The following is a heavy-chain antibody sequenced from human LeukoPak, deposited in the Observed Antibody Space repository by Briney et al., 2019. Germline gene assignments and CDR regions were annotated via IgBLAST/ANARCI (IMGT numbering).Heavy chain of an antibody. J-gene: IGHJ4*02. CDR1: GFPFGNYA. Sequence: GGSRRLSCEMSGFPFGNYAMTWVRQAPGKGLELVPTIGGGEGSTYYADSVKGRFTISRDNSKSTLYLQMNSLRAEDTAVYYCAKDLRFCISGKFNSPVYYWGQGTLVTVSS. CDR3: AKDLRFCISGKFNSPVYY. D-gene: IGHD2-15*01. V-gene: IGHV3-23*01. CDR2: IGGGEGST.